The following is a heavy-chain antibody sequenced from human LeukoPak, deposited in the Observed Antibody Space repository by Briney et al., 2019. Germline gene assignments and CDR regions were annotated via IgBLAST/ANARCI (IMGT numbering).Heavy chain of an antibody. Sequence: GGSLRLSCAASGFTISTYWMTWVRQAPGKGLEWVANIKQDGSEQFYVDSVKGRFTISRGNAKRSLYLQMNSLRVEDTAVYYCARDNDWAFHYWGQGTLVTVSS. CDR1: GFTISTYW. D-gene: IGHD3-9*01. CDR3: ARDNDWAFHY. V-gene: IGHV3-7*01. CDR2: IKQDGSEQ. J-gene: IGHJ4*02.